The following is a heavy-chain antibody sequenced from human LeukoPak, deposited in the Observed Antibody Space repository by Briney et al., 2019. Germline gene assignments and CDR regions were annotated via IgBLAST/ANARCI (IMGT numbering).Heavy chain of an antibody. CDR2: INPSGGST. V-gene: IGHV1-46*01. J-gene: IGHJ4*02. CDR3: ATEVLGNYYDSSGYYS. Sequence: GASVKVSYKASGYTFTNYYIHWIRQAPGQGLEWMGLINPSGGSTDYAQKFQGRVTMTRDTSTSTVYMELSSLRSEDTAVYYCATEVLGNYYDSSGYYSWGQGTLVTVSS. CDR1: GYTFTNYY. D-gene: IGHD3-22*01.